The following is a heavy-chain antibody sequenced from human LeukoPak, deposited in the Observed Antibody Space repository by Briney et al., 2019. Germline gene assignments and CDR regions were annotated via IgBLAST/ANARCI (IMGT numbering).Heavy chain of an antibody. CDR3: ARYDYGSGSYYTPYFDY. D-gene: IGHD3-10*01. CDR1: GGSISSSSYC. Sequence: PSETLSLTCTVSGGSISSSSYCWGWIRQPPGKGLEWIGYIYYSGSTYYNPSLKSRVTISVDTSKNQFSLKLSSVTAADTAVYYCARYDYGSGSYYTPYFDYWGQGTLVTVSS. V-gene: IGHV4-39*07. CDR2: IYYSGST. J-gene: IGHJ4*02.